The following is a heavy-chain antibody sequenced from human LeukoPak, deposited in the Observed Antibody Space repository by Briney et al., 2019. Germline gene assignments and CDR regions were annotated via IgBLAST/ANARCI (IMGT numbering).Heavy chain of an antibody. D-gene: IGHD6-13*01. V-gene: IGHV1-8*02. CDR1: GDTFIIND. CDR2: MNPNSGNT. Sequence: ASVKVSCKASGDTFIINDINWVRQATGQGLEWMGWMNPNSGNTGYAQKFQGGVTMTRNISITTAYMELTDLRSEDTAVYYCARVTAAGTWTFDSWGQGTTVTVSS. J-gene: IGHJ3*02. CDR3: ARVTAAGTWTFDS.